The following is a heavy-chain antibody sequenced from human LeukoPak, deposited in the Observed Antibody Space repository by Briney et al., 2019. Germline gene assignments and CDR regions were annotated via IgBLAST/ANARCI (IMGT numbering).Heavy chain of an antibody. D-gene: IGHD3-10*01. J-gene: IGHJ4*02. V-gene: IGHV3-7*01. CDR1: GFTFGSYW. CDR2: IKQDGSEK. CDR3: ARVGWFGELTRHPGGDY. Sequence: GGSLRLSCAASGFTFGSYWMTWVRQAPGKGLEWVANIKQDGSEKYYVDSVKGRFTISRDNAENSLYLQMSSLRAEDTAVYYCARVGWFGELTRHPGGDYWGQGTLVTVSS.